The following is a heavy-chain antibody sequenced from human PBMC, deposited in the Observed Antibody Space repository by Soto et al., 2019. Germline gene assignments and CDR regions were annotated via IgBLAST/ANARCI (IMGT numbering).Heavy chain of an antibody. CDR2: IYHSGST. J-gene: IGHJ6*02. D-gene: IGHD3-22*01. CDR1: GGSISSSNW. Sequence: PSETLSLTCAVSGGSISSSNWWNWVRQPPGKGLEWIGEIYHSGSTNYNPSLKSRVTISVDKSKNQFSLNLSSVTAADTAVYYCAGSGYYHNSGMDVWGQGTTVTVSS. CDR3: AGSGYYHNSGMDV. V-gene: IGHV4-4*02.